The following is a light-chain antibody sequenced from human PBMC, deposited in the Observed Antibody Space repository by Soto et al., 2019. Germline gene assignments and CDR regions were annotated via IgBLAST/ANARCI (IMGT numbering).Light chain of an antibody. V-gene: IGKV3-20*01. J-gene: IGKJ1*01. CDR1: QSINSNY. CDR2: GTS. CDR3: QHYDNSPRT. Sequence: ETVLTQSPGTLSLSPGERATLSCRASQSINSNYLAWYQHKPGQSPRVLIYGTSSRATGIPDRFSGSGSGTDFTLTISRLEPEDFAVYYCQHYDNSPRTFGQGPKVEIK.